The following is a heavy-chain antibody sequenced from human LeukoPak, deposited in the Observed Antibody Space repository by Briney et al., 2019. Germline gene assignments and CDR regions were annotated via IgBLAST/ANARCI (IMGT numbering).Heavy chain of an antibody. D-gene: IGHD6-25*01. CDR1: GGTFISYV. CDR2: IIPIFGTA. Sequence: SVKVSCKASGGTFISYVISWVRQAPGQGLEWMGGIIPIFGTANYAQKFQGRVTITTDESTSTAYMELSRLRSDDTAVYYCAREGGAASDFDYWGQGTLVTVSS. J-gene: IGHJ4*02. V-gene: IGHV1-69*05. CDR3: AREGGAASDFDY.